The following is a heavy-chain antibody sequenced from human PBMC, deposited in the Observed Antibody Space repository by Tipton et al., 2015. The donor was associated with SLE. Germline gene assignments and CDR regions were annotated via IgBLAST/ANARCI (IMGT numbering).Heavy chain of an antibody. D-gene: IGHD1/OR15-1a*01. J-gene: IGHJ4*02. CDR1: GFSVTNNY. CDR2: IYVPGDI. V-gene: IGHV3-53*01. Sequence: SLRLSCAASGFSVTNNYMSWVRQAPGKGLEWVSVIYVPGDIYYADFVKGRFSISIDKSKKTLFLQMNSLRVDDTATYYCAKFEKTTDFYLDSWGQGTLVSVSS. CDR3: AKFEKTTDFYLDS.